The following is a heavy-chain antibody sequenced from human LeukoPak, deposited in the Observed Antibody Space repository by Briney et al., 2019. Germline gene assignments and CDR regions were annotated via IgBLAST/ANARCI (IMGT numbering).Heavy chain of an antibody. V-gene: IGHV1-2*02. CDR2: INPTSGGT. Sequence: ASVKVSCKASGYTFTGYYMHWVRQAPGQGLEWMGWINPTSGGTKYAQKFQGRVTMTRDTSISTAYMELNTLRSDDTAMYYCARAAGDYGDYDYFYYMDVWGKGTAVTISS. J-gene: IGHJ6*03. CDR1: GYTFTGYY. D-gene: IGHD4-17*01. CDR3: ARAAGDYGDYDYFYYMDV.